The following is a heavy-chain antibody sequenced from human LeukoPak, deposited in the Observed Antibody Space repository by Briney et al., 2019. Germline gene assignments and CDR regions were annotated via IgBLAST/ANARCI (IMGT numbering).Heavy chain of an antibody. J-gene: IGHJ4*02. CDR2: ISYDGSYK. Sequence: GGSLRLSCAASGFTFNTYPIHWVRQAPGKGLEWVAIISYDGSYKYYADSVKGRFTISRDNSKNTLYLQMNSLRAEDTAVYYCARGRFVLRYFDFWGQGTLVTVSS. D-gene: IGHD3-9*01. CDR3: ARGRFVLRYFDF. V-gene: IGHV3-30*04. CDR1: GFTFNTYP.